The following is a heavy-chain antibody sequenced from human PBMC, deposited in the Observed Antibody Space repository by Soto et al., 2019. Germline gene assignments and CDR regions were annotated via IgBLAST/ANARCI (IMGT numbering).Heavy chain of an antibody. J-gene: IGHJ4*02. CDR1: GFTFSTYA. CDR3: AKHHCSGGSCYSNFDY. Sequence: EVQLLESGGGLVQPGGSLRLSCAASGFTFSTYAMRWVRQAPGKGLEWVSTISGGGGSTYFADSVKGRFTISRDYSKNTLYLQMNSLRAEDTALYYCAKHHCSGGSCYSNFDYWGQGTLVTVSS. V-gene: IGHV3-23*01. CDR2: ISGGGGST. D-gene: IGHD2-15*01.